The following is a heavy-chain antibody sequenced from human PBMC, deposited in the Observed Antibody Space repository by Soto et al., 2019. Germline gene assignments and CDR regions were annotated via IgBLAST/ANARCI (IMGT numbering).Heavy chain of an antibody. CDR3: ARIDWPRGYWYFDL. Sequence: ASVKVSCKASGYTFTSYAMHWVRQAPGQRLEWMGWINAGNGNTKYSQKVQGRVTITRDTSARTDYMELSSLRSEDTAVYYWARIDWPRGYWYFDLWGRGTLVTVSS. V-gene: IGHV1-3*01. D-gene: IGHD3-9*01. CDR1: GYTFTSYA. J-gene: IGHJ2*01. CDR2: INAGNGNT.